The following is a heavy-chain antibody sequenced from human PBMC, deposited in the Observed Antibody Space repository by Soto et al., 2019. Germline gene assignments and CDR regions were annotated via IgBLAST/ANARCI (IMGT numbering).Heavy chain of an antibody. Sequence: EVQLLESGGGLVQPGGSLRLSCAASGFTFSSYAMSWVRQAPGKGLEWVSAISGSGGSTYYADSVKGRFTISRDNSKNTLYLQMNSLRAEDTAVYYCAKEALEWLPISWIDYYGMDVWGQGTTVTVSS. CDR3: AKEALEWLPISWIDYYGMDV. CDR1: GFTFSSYA. V-gene: IGHV3-23*01. CDR2: ISGSGGST. D-gene: IGHD3-3*01. J-gene: IGHJ6*02.